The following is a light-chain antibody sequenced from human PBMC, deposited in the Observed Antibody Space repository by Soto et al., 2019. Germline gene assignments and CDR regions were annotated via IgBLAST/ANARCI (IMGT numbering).Light chain of an antibody. CDR3: QQYYNWPLT. V-gene: IGKV3-15*01. CDR2: GAS. CDR1: QSVSSN. Sequence: EIVMTQSPATLSVSPGERATLSCRPSQSVSSNLTWYQHKPGQAPRLLIYGASTRATGVPARFSGSGSGTDFTLTVGSLPSEDFAVSYCQQYYNWPLTFGGGTKVEIK. J-gene: IGKJ4*01.